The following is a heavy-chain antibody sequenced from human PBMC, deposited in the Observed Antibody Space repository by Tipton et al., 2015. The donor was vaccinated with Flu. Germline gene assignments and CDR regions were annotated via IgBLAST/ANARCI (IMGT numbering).Heavy chain of an antibody. D-gene: IGHD5-24*01. Sequence: TLSLTCTVSGGSISSYYWSWIRQPAGKGLEWIGRISTSGSTNYNASLESRVTMSRDTSKNQFSLRLRSATAADTAVYYCARWLQDNSYGLDVWGQGTTVTVSS. J-gene: IGHJ6*02. CDR1: GGSISSYY. CDR2: ISTSGST. CDR3: ARWLQDNSYGLDV. V-gene: IGHV4-4*07.